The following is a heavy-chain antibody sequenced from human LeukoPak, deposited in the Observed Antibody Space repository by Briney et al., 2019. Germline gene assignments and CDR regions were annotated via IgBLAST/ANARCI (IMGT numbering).Heavy chain of an antibody. CDR3: ARGSVGGGNYFDY. CDR1: GFTFSSYI. J-gene: IGHJ4*02. V-gene: IGHV3-21*01. D-gene: IGHD3-16*01. CDR2: ISSDSSYI. Sequence: GGSLRLSCAASGFTFSSYIMNWVRQAPGKGLEWVSSISSDSSYIYYAGSVKGRFTISRDNAKNSLYLQMNSLRAEDTAVYYCARGSVGGGNYFDYWGQGTLVTVSS.